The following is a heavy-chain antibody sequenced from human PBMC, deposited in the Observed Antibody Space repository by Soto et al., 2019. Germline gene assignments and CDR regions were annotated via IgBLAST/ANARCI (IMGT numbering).Heavy chain of an antibody. J-gene: IGHJ4*02. D-gene: IGHD3-10*01. CDR3: ATGGYYPDY. CDR1: GFAFSNAW. CDR2: VKSKTHGGTT. Sequence: GWSLRLSCAGSGFAFSNAWMNWVRQAPGKGLEWVGRVKSKTHGGTTDYAAPVKGRFTISRDDSENTVFLQMNSLKTEDTAVYYCATGGYYPDYWGQGTLVTVSS. V-gene: IGHV3-15*01.